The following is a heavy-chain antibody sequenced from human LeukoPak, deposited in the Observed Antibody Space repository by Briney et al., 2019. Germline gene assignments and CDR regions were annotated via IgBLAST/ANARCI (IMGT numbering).Heavy chain of an antibody. CDR3: AKDRLELQFYFDY. CDR1: RFTISSYA. V-gene: IGHV3-23*01. Sequence: GGSLRLSCAASRFTISSYAMSWVRQAPGKGLEWVSAISGSGGNTYYADSVKGRFTISRDNSKNTLYLQMNSLRAEDTAVYYCAKDRLELQFYFDYWGQGTLVTVSS. D-gene: IGHD1-7*01. J-gene: IGHJ4*02. CDR2: ISGSGGNT.